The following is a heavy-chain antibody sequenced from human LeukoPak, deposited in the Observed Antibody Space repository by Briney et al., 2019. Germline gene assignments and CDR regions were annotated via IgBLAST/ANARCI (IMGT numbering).Heavy chain of an antibody. CDR2: INHSGST. CDR3: ARDPNGDYGSFFDY. Sequence: SETLSLTCAVYGGSFSGYYWSWIRQPPGKGLEWIGEINHSGSTNYNPSLKSRVTISVDTSKNQFSLKLSSVTAADTAVYYCARDPNGDYGSFFDYWGQGTLVTVSS. V-gene: IGHV4-34*01. J-gene: IGHJ4*02. CDR1: GGSFSGYY. D-gene: IGHD4-17*01.